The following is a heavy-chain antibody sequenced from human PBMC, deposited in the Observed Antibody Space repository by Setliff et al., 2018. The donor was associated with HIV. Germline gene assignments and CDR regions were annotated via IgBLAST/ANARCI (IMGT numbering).Heavy chain of an antibody. CDR3: ARGQDGHSVLFDY. D-gene: IGHD1-26*01. CDR2: IYYSGST. J-gene: IGHJ4*02. V-gene: IGHV4-61*01. Sequence: SGPTLVNPTETLTLTCTVSGFSLSNTRMGVSWIRQPPGKGLEWIGTIYYSGSTNYNPSLKSRVTISVDTSKNQFSLKLNSVTAADTAMYFCARGQDGHSVLFDYWGQGMLVTAPQ. CDR1: GFSLSNTRMG.